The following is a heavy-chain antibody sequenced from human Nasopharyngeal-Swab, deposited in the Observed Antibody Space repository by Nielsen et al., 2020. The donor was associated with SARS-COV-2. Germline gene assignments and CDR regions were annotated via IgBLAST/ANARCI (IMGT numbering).Heavy chain of an antibody. V-gene: IGHV4-39*01. J-gene: IGHJ4*02. CDR2: IYYSGST. Sequence: WIRQPPGKGLEWIGSIYYSGSTYYNPSLKSRVTISVDTSKNQFSLKLSSVTAADMAVYYCARHADSSGGWYFDYWGQGTLVTVSS. D-gene: IGHD6-25*01. CDR3: ARHADSSGGWYFDY.